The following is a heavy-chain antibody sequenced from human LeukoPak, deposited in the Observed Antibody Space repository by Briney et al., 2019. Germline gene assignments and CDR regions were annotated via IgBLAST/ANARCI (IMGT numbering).Heavy chain of an antibody. CDR2: ISGSGGST. CDR1: GFTFSSYA. V-gene: IGHV3-23*01. J-gene: IGHJ4*02. Sequence: PGGSLRLSCAASGFTFSSYAMSWVRQAPGKGLEWVSAISGSGGSTYYADSVKGRFTISRDNSKNTLYLQMNSLRAEDTAVYYCATLAGGYSYGLVILFDYWGQGTLVTVPS. D-gene: IGHD5-18*01. CDR3: ATLAGGYSYGLVILFDY.